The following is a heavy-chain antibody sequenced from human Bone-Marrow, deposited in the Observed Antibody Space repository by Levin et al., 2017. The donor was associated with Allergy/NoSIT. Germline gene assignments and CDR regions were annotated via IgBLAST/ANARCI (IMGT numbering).Heavy chain of an antibody. J-gene: IGHJ6*02. V-gene: IGHV3-23*01. CDR2: IFAGGDGT. CDR1: QFTFSTYP. D-gene: IGHD7-27*01. CDR3: ARYELGINYLGMDV. Sequence: QSGGSLRLSCAASQFTFSTYPMSWVRQAPGQGLEWVSAIFAGGDGTFYADSVKGRFTISRDNAKNTLYLQMNSLTTEDTAVYYCARYELGINYLGMDVWGQGTTVTVSS.